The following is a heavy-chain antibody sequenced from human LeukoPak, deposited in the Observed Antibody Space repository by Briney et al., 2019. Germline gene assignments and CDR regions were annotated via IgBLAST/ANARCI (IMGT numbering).Heavy chain of an antibody. Sequence: GGSLRLSCAASVFTVSSNYMSGVRQAPGKGLEWVSVIYSGGSTYYADSVKGRFTISRDNSKNTLYLQMNSLRAEDTAVYYCARRGWYSSSRAFDIWGQGTMVTVSS. J-gene: IGHJ3*02. CDR1: VFTVSSNY. D-gene: IGHD6-13*01. CDR3: ARRGWYSSSRAFDI. V-gene: IGHV3-53*01. CDR2: IYSGGST.